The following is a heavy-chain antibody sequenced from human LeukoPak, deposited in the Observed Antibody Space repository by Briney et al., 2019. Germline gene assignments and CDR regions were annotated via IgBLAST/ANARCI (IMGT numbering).Heavy chain of an antibody. D-gene: IGHD5-18*01. CDR1: GGTISSGSYY. V-gene: IGHV4-61*02. J-gene: IGHJ4*02. CDR3: ARGGGGYSYGYLDY. CDR2: IYTSGST. Sequence: SQTLSLTCTVSGGTISSGSYYWSWIRQPAGKGLEWIGRIYTSGSTNYNPSLKSRVTISVDTSKNQFSLKLSSVTAADTAVYYCARGGGGYSYGYLDYWGQGTLVTVSS.